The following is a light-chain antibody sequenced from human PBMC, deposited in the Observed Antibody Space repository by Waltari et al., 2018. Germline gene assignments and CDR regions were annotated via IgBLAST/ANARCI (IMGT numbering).Light chain of an antibody. Sequence: QSALTQPPSASGSPGQSVTISCTGTRSDVGGYNYVSWYQQHPGKAPKLMIYDVNKRPSGVPDRFFGSKSGSTASLTVSGLQAEDEADYYCSSYGGTNTSFGGGTRLTVL. CDR3: SSYGGTNTS. V-gene: IGLV2-8*01. CDR2: DVN. CDR1: RSDVGGYNY. J-gene: IGLJ2*01.